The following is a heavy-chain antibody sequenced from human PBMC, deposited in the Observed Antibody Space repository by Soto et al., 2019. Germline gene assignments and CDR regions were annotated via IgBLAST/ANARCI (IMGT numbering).Heavy chain of an antibody. CDR3: VRGGSCTNGVCSGFDY. D-gene: IGHD2-8*01. CDR1: GGSVSSVGYY. V-gene: IGHV4-31*03. J-gene: IGHJ4*02. Sequence: PSETLSLTCTVSGGSVSSVGYYWSWIRQHPGKGLEWIGYITYSGNTYYNPSLESRVTMSADTSKNQFSLKLSSVTAEDTAVYFCVRGGSCTNGVCSGFDYWGQGTLVTVSS. CDR2: ITYSGNT.